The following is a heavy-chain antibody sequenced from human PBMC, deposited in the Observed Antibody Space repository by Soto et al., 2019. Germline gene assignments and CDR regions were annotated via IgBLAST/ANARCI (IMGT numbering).Heavy chain of an antibody. CDR2: VGTAGET. Sequence: GGALRLSCAASGVTFSSYAMHWVRQVTGKGLEWVSVVGTAGETYFPGSVKGRVTITRDNATNSLYLQMTSLRAEDTAVYYCARDRYSYYDFWSGSLPYYYYGMDVWGQGPTVTVSS. CDR3: ARDRYSYYDFWSGSLPYYYYGMDV. V-gene: IGHV3-13*01. CDR1: GVTFSSYA. D-gene: IGHD3-3*01. J-gene: IGHJ6*02.